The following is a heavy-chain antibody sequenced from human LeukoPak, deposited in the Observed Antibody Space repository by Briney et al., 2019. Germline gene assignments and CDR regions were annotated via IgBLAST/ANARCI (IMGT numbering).Heavy chain of an antibody. J-gene: IGHJ5*02. CDR1: GGSFSGYY. Sequence: PSETLSLTCAVYGGSFSGYYWSWIRQPPGKGLEWIGEINHSGSTNYNPSLKSRVTISVDTSKNQFSLKLTSVTAADTAVYYCARVRGGDKVVVAAAKSGWFDPWGQGTLVTVSS. CDR2: INHSGST. CDR3: ARVRGGDKVVVAAAKSGWFDP. V-gene: IGHV4-34*01. D-gene: IGHD2-2*01.